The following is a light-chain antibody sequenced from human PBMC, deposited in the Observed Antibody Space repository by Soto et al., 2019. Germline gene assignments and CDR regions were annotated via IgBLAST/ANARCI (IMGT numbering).Light chain of an antibody. V-gene: IGKV3-15*01. CDR1: QSVSSN. J-gene: IGKJ5*01. CDR3: QQYNNWPLT. CDR2: GAS. Sequence: EIVLTQSPGTLSLSPGERATPSCRASQSVSSNLAWYQQKPGQAPRLLIYGASSRATGIPVRFSGSGSGTEFTLTISSLQSEDFAVYYCQQYNNWPLTFGQGTRLEIK.